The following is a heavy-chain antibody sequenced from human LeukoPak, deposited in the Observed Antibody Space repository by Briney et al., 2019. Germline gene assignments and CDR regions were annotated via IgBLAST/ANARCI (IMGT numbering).Heavy chain of an antibody. CDR2: INHSGST. V-gene: IGHV4-34*01. J-gene: IGHJ4*02. D-gene: IGHD4-23*01. CDR3: ARATYDYGGIFDY. CDR1: GGSFSGYY. Sequence: SETLSLTCAVYGGSFSGYYWSWIRQPPGKGLEWIGEINHSGSTNYNPSLKSRVTISVDTSKNQFSLKLSSVTAADTAVYYCARATYDYGGIFDYWGQGTLVTVSS.